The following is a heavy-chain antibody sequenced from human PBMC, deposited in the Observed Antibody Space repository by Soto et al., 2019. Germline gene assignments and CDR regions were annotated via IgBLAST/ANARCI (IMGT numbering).Heavy chain of an antibody. CDR3: ARARNWNDGNDY. Sequence: PGGSLRLSCAASGFTFSSYAMSWVRQAPGKGLEYVSAISSSGGSTYYANSVKGRFTISRDNSKNTLYLQMGSLRAEDTAVYYCARARNWNDGNDYWGQGTLVTVSS. CDR1: GFTFSSYA. D-gene: IGHD1-1*01. CDR2: ISSSGGST. J-gene: IGHJ4*02. V-gene: IGHV3-64*01.